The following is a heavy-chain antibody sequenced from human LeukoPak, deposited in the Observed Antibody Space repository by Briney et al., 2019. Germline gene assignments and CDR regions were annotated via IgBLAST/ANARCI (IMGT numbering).Heavy chain of an antibody. D-gene: IGHD1-1*01. V-gene: IGHV1-2*02. CDR3: ARASTGTSYYYYYMDV. CDR2: INPNSGGT. CDR1: GYTFTGYY. Sequence: ASVKVSCKASGYTFTGYYMHWVRQAPGQGLEWMGWINPNSGGTNYAQKFQGRVTMTRDTSISTAYMELSRLRSDDTAVYYCARASTGTSYYYYYMDVWGKGTTVTISS. J-gene: IGHJ6*03.